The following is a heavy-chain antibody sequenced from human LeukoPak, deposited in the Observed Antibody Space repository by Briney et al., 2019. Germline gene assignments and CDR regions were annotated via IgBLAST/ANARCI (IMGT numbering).Heavy chain of an antibody. J-gene: IGHJ4*02. CDR2: TSYDGHKK. CDR3: ARSTHWELTGDRAYLDY. CDR1: GFTFSRYA. Sequence: GGSLRLSCAASGFTFSRYAMHWVRQAPGKGLEWVAVTSYDGHKKYYADSVKGRFTISRDNSKNTLYLQMNTLRAEDTAVYYCARSTHWELTGDRAYLDYWGQGTLVTVSS. D-gene: IGHD7-27*01. V-gene: IGHV3-30-3*01.